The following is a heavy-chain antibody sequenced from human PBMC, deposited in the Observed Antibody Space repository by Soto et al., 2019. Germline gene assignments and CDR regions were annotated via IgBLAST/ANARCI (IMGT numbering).Heavy chain of an antibody. Sequence: GASVKVSCKASGYTFTSYAMHWVRQAPGQRLEWMGWINAGNGNTKYSQKFQGRVTITRDTSASTAYMELSSLRSEDTAVYYCARVPGTQLWLHDFDYWGQGTLVTVSS. CDR1: GYTFTSYA. CDR2: INAGNGNT. D-gene: IGHD5-18*01. CDR3: ARVPGTQLWLHDFDY. J-gene: IGHJ4*02. V-gene: IGHV1-3*01.